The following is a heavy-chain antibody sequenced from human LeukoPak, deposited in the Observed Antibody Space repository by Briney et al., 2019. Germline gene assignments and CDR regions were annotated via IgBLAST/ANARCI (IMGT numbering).Heavy chain of an antibody. CDR2: IYSGGNT. Sequence: GGSLRLSCAASGFTVSSNYMSWVRQAPGKGLEWVSVIYSGGNTYYADSVKGRFTISRDNSKNTLYLQMNSLRAEDTAVYYCARSGGFGELLSPFDYWGQGTLVTVSS. CDR1: GFTVSSNY. V-gene: IGHV3-53*01. D-gene: IGHD3-10*01. CDR3: ARSGGFGELLSPFDY. J-gene: IGHJ4*02.